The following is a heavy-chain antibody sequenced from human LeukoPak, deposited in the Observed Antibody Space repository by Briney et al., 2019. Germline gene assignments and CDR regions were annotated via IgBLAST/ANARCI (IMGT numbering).Heavy chain of an antibody. CDR1: GGSISSYY. CDR2: IYTSGST. V-gene: IGHV4-4*07. J-gene: IGHJ6*03. D-gene: IGHD6-13*01. CDR3: ARVSSAGYSSSWQIWGDYYYYMDV. Sequence: SETLSLTCTVSGGSISSYYWSWIRQPAGKGLEWIGRIYTSGSTNYNPSLKSRVTMSVDTSKNQFSLKLSSVTAADTAVYYCARVSSAGYSSSWQIWGDYYYYMDVWGKGTTVTISS.